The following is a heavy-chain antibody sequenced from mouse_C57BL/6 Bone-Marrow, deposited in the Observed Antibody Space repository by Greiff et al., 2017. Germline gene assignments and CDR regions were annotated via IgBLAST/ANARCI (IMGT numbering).Heavy chain of an antibody. CDR3: TRSSYSNAWFAY. J-gene: IGHJ3*01. Sequence: VQLQQSGAELVRPGASVTLSCKASGYSFTDYELHWVKQTPVPGLEWCGAIDPETGGNAYNQKFKGKAILTADKSSSTAYMELRSLTSEDSAVYYCTRSSYSNAWFAYWGQGTLVTVSA. D-gene: IGHD2-5*01. CDR1: GYSFTDYE. CDR2: IDPETGGN. V-gene: IGHV1-15*01.